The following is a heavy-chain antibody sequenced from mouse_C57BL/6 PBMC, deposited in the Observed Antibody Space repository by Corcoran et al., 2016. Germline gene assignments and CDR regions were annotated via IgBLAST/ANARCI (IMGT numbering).Heavy chain of an antibody. CDR2: ISYDGSN. Sequence: DVKLQESGPGLVKPSQSLSLTCSVTGYSITSGYYWNWIRQFPGTKLEWMGYISYDGSNNYNPSLKNRISITRDTSKNQFFLKLNSVTTEDTATYYCARGYYSPWGYFYVWGTGTTVTVSS. D-gene: IGHD2-12*01. CDR1: GYSITSGYY. CDR3: ARGYYSPWGYFYV. J-gene: IGHJ1*03. V-gene: IGHV3-6*01.